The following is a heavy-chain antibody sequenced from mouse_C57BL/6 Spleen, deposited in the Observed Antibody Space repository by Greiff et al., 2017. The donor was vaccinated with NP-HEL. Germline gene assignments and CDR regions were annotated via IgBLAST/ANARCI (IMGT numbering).Heavy chain of an antibody. V-gene: IGHV5-9-1*02. CDR3: TSDYDDYFDY. CDR2: ISSGGDYI. D-gene: IGHD2-4*01. CDR1: GFTFSSYA. Sequence: EVKVEESGEGLVKPGGSLKLSCAASGFTFSSYAMSWVRQTPEKRLEWVAYISSGGDYIYYADTVKGRFTISRDNARNTLYLQMSSLKSEDTAMYYCTSDYDDYFDYWGQGTTLTVSS. J-gene: IGHJ2*01.